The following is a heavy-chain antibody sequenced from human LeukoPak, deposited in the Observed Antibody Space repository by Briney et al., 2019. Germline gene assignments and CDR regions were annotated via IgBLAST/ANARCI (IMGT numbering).Heavy chain of an antibody. CDR3: ARDGVRYGDYGFGY. CDR2: IYYSGST. D-gene: IGHD4-17*01. Sequence: SETLSLTCTVSGGSISSSSYYWGWIRQPPGKGLEWIGSIYYSGSTYYNPSLKSRVTISVDTSKNQFSLKLSSVTAADTAVYYCARDGVRYGDYGFGYWGQGTLVAVSS. V-gene: IGHV4-39*07. CDR1: GGSISSSSYY. J-gene: IGHJ4*02.